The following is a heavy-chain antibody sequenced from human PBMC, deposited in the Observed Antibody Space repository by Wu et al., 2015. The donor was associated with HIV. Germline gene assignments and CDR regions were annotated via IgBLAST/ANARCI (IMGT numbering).Heavy chain of an antibody. D-gene: IGHD6-19*01. V-gene: IGHV1-69*05. Sequence: QVQLLQSGAEVKKPGSSLKVSCKASRDTFSSFVVSWVRQVPGQGLEWMGGIIPIFGTPHYAQKFQGRVTITTDESTSTAYMEVSSLRSEDTAVYYCASDFGYYSGSVYWGQGTLVTVSS. CDR1: RDTFSSFV. CDR2: IIPIFGTP. CDR3: ASDFGYYSGSVY. J-gene: IGHJ4*02.